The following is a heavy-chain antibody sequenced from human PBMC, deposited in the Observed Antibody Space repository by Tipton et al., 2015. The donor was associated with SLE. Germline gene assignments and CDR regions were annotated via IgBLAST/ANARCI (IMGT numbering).Heavy chain of an antibody. J-gene: IGHJ4*02. CDR2: IYPGDSDT. D-gene: IGHD6-19*01. CDR3: ARSQRYSSGLFDY. CDR1: GYSFTSYW. Sequence: VQLVQSGSELKKPGASVKVSCKASGYSFTSYWIGWVRQMPGKGLEWMGIIYPGDSDTRYSPSFQGQVTISADKSISTAYLQWSSLKASDTAMYYCARSQRYSSGLFDYWGQGTLVTVSS. V-gene: IGHV5-51*01.